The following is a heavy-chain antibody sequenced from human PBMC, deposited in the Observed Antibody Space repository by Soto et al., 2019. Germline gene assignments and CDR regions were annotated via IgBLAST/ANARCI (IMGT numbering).Heavy chain of an antibody. CDR1: GVTFSRYA. V-gene: IGHV3-23*01. Sequence: GSLRLSCAASGVTFSRYAMTWVRQAPWKGLEWVSGLSANGGSTYYADSVQGRFAISRDNSKNTLFLQMNSLRADDTAVYYCAKGSHPDSYYYVDVWGKGTTVNV. CDR3: AKGSHPDSYYYVDV. J-gene: IGHJ6*03. CDR2: LSANGGST.